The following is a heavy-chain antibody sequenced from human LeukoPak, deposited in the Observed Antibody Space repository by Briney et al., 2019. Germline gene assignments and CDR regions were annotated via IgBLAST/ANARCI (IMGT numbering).Heavy chain of an antibody. CDR2: MNPNSGNT. V-gene: IGHV1-8*01. CDR1: GYTFTSDD. CDR3: AREVRGGDSYSWFDP. Sequence: ASVKVSCKASGYTFTSDDINWVRQATGQGLEWTGWMNPNSGNTGYAQKFQGRVTMTRNTSISTAYMELSSLRSEDTAVYYCAREVRGGDSYSWFDPWGRGTLVTVSS. J-gene: IGHJ5*02. D-gene: IGHD2-21*02.